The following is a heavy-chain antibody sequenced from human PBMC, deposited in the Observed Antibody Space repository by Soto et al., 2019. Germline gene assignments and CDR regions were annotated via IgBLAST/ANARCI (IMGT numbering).Heavy chain of an antibody. V-gene: IGHV1-3*01. CDR3: ASEGSSSWYYFDY. CDR2: INAGNGNT. Sequence: GASVKVSCKASGYTFTSYAFHWVRQAPGQRLEWMGWINAGNGNTKYSQKFQGRVTITRDTSASTAYMELSSLRSEDTAVYYCASEGSSSWYYFDYWGQGTLVTVSS. D-gene: IGHD6-13*01. J-gene: IGHJ4*02. CDR1: GYTFTSYA.